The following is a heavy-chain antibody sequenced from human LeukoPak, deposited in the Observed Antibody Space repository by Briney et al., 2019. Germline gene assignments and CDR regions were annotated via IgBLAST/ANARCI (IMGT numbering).Heavy chain of an antibody. CDR3: ARDLSGRTAMVEFDY. Sequence: PGGSLRLSCAASGFTFSDYYVSWIRQAPGKGLEWVSYISSSGSTIYYADSVKGRFTISRDNAKNSLYLQMNSLRAEDTAVYYCARDLSGRTAMVEFDYWGQGTLVTVSS. V-gene: IGHV3-11*01. D-gene: IGHD5-18*01. CDR2: ISSSGSTI. CDR1: GFTFSDYY. J-gene: IGHJ4*02.